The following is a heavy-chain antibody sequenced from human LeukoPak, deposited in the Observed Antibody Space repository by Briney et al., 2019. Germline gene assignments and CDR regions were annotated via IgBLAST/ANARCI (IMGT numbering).Heavy chain of an antibody. D-gene: IGHD3-10*01. CDR3: ARGAMVRGAYPFDY. Sequence: PGGSLRLSCEGSGFTFSNYWMSWVRQAPGKGLEWVSSISSSSSYIYYADSVKGRFTISRDNAKNSLYLQMNSLRAEDTAVYYCARGAMVRGAYPFDYWGQGTLVTVSS. V-gene: IGHV3-21*01. J-gene: IGHJ4*02. CDR1: GFTFSNYW. CDR2: ISSSSSYI.